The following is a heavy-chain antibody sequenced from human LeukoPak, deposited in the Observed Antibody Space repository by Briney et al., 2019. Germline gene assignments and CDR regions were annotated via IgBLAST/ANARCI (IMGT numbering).Heavy chain of an antibody. V-gene: IGHV1-69*05. Sequence: ASVKVSCKASGGTFSSYAISWVRQAPGQGLEWMGGIIPIFGTANYAQKFQGRVTITTDESTSTAYMELSSLRSEDTAVYYRARGVRNYVNYYYMDVWGKGTTVTVSS. CDR2: IIPIFGTA. CDR3: ARGVRNYVNYYYMDV. D-gene: IGHD4-11*01. J-gene: IGHJ6*03. CDR1: GGTFSSYA.